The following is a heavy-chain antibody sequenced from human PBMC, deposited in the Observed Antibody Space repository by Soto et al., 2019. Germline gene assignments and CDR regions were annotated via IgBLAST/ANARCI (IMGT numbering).Heavy chain of an antibody. Sequence: EVQLMESGGGLVQPGGSLRLSCAASEFTVSSNFMSWVRQAPGKGLEWVSVIYSGGSTYYADSVKGRFTISRHNSKNTLYRQMNNLRVEDTAMHYCARALTVKVTTYLDAIDLWGQGTMVTVSS. CDR3: ARALTVKVTTYLDAIDL. CDR2: IYSGGST. J-gene: IGHJ3*01. V-gene: IGHV3-53*04. CDR1: EFTVSSNF. D-gene: IGHD4-17*01.